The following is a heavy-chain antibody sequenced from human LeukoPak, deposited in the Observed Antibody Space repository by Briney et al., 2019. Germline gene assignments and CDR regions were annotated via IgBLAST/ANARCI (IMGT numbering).Heavy chain of an antibody. J-gene: IGHJ6*02. CDR2: LNWNGGGR. CDR3: AREKGSSWEINYYYGMDV. V-gene: IGHV3-20*04. Sequence: GGSLRLSCAASGFAFPNYAMNWVRQAPGKGLEWVSGLNWNGGGRRYADSVKGRFIISRDNAKGVLYLQMNSLRAEDTGVYYCAREKGSSWEINYYYGMDVWGQGTTVTVSS. D-gene: IGHD6-13*01. CDR1: GFAFPNYA.